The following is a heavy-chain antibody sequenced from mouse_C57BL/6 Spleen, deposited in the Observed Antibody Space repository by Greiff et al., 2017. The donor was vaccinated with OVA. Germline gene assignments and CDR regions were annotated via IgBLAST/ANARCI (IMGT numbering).Heavy chain of an antibody. CDR2: INTGSGGT. J-gene: IGHJ3*01. V-gene: IGHV1-54*01. D-gene: IGHD2-4*01. CDR3: ARSYDYDGFAY. CDR1: GYAFTNYL. Sequence: QVQLQQSGAELVRPGTSVKVSCKASGYAFTNYLIEWVKQRPGQGLEWIGVINTGSGGTNYNEKFKGKATLTADKTSSTAYMQLSSLTSEDSAVYFCARSYDYDGFAYWGQGTLVTVSA.